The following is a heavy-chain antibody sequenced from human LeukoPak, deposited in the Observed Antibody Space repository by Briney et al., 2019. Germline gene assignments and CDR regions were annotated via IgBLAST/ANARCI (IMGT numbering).Heavy chain of an antibody. Sequence: GGSLRLSCAASGFTFSSYGMHWVRQAPGKGLEWVAVISYDGSNKYYADSVKGRFTISRDNSKNTLYLQMNSLRAEDTPVYYCAKDRMYYYDSSGYYYYYYGMDVWGQGTTVTVSS. CDR3: AKDRMYYYDSSGYYYYYYGMDV. CDR2: ISYDGSNK. V-gene: IGHV3-30*18. CDR1: GFTFSSYG. J-gene: IGHJ6*02. D-gene: IGHD3-22*01.